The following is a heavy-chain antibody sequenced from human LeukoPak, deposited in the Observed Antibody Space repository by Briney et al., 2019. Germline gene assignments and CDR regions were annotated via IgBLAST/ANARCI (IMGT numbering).Heavy chain of an antibody. J-gene: IGHJ6*02. D-gene: IGHD5-18*01. V-gene: IGHV3-33*01. CDR1: GFTFSSYG. Sequence: GRSLRLSCAASGFTFSSYGMHWVRQAPGKGLEWVAVIWYDGSNKYYPDSVKGRFTISRDNSKNTLYLQMNSLRAEDTAVYYCARESRGGLRGYSYGSTIYYGMDVWGQGTTVTVSS. CDR3: ARESRGGLRGYSYGSTIYYGMDV. CDR2: IWYDGSNK.